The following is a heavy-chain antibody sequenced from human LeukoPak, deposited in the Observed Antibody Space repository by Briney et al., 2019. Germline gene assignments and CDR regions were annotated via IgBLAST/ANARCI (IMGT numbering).Heavy chain of an antibody. Sequence: SETLSLTCSVSGGSIITHNWNWIRQPPGKGLEWIGYIYYSGNTNYNPSLKSRVTISVDTSKNQFSLKLSSVTAADTAVYYCARLDSAVVVPAAYTGLLFDYWGQGTLVTVSS. D-gene: IGHD2-2*01. CDR2: IYYSGNT. CDR3: ARLDSAVVVPAAYTGLLFDY. CDR1: GGSIITHN. J-gene: IGHJ4*02. V-gene: IGHV4-59*11.